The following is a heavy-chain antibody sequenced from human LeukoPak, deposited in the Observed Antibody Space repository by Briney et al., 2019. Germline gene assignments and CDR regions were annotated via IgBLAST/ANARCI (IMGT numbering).Heavy chain of an antibody. CDR3: ARSVHNWNDYFGY. CDR1: GGSITSYY. V-gene: IGHV4-59*01. J-gene: IGHJ4*01. D-gene: IGHD1-20*01. CDR2: IYYSGST. Sequence: SETLSLTCTVSGGSITSYYWSWIRQPPGKGLERIGYIYYSGSTNYNPSLKSRVTISVDTSKNQFSLKLSSVTAADTAVYYCARSVHNWNDYFGYWGQGTLVTVSS.